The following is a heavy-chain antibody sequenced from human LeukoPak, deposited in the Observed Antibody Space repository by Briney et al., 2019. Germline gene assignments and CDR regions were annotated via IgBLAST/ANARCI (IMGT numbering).Heavy chain of an antibody. CDR2: IYYSGST. Sequence: SSQTLSLTCTVSGGSISSGGYYWSWIRQHPGKGLEWIGYIYYSGSTYYNPSLKSRVTISVDTSKNQFSLKLSSVTAADTAVYYCARGVGVRGVTHYYYGMGVWGKGTTVTVSS. CDR1: GGSISSGGYY. J-gene: IGHJ6*04. D-gene: IGHD3-10*01. V-gene: IGHV4-31*03. CDR3: ARGVGVRGVTHYYYGMGV.